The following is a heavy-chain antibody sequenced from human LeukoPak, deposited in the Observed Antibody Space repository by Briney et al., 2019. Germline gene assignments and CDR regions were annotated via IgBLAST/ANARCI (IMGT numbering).Heavy chain of an antibody. CDR2: ISYDGSNK. CDR1: GFTFSSYA. D-gene: IGHD6-13*01. J-gene: IGHJ6*02. Sequence: PGGSLRLSCAASGFTFSSYAMHWVRQAPGKGLEWVAVISYDGSNKYYADSVKGRFTISRDNSKNTLYLQMNSLRAEDTAVYYCARDLRIAAAGTHNVRNPHDDRHGMDVWGQGTTVTVSS. CDR3: ARDLRIAAAGTHNVRNPHDDRHGMDV. V-gene: IGHV3-30-3*01.